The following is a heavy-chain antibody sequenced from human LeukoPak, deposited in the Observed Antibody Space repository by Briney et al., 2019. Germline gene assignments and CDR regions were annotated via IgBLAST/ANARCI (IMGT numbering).Heavy chain of an antibody. CDR1: GGSLSSCSYY. J-gene: IGHJ4*02. V-gene: IGHV4-61*02. D-gene: IGHD5-12*01. CDR3: ASQSGGYAY. Sequence: SEALSLTCTVSGGSLSSCSYYWSWIRQPAGQELDYIGRMYTSGSTNYNPSLKSRVTMSVDTSKNQFYLKLSSVTAADTAVYYCASQSGGYAYWGKGTLVTVSS. CDR2: MYTSGST.